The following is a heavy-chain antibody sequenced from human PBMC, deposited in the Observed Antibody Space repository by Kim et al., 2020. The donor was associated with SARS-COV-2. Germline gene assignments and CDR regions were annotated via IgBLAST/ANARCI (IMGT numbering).Heavy chain of an antibody. Sequence: SETLSLTCAVYGGSFSDYYWSWIRQPPGKGLEWIGEINHSGSTNYNSSLKSRVTISLDTSKSQFSLTLRSVTAADTAVYYCARGLIGYEVSYYYYGLDVWAQGTTVTVSS. CDR2: INHSGST. CDR1: GGSFSDYY. V-gene: IGHV4-34*01. J-gene: IGHJ6*02. D-gene: IGHD5-18*01. CDR3: ARGLIGYEVSYYYYGLDV.